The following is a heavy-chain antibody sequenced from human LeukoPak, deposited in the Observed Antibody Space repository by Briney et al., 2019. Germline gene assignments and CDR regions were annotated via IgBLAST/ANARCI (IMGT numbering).Heavy chain of an antibody. CDR1: GFTFSSYG. V-gene: IGHV3-23*01. CDR3: AKSGGYCSGGSCQFDY. D-gene: IGHD2-15*01. Sequence: PGGSLRLSCAASGFTFSSYGMSWGRQAPGKGLEWVSAISGSGGSTDYADSVKGRFTISRDNSKNPLYLQMNSLRAADTAVYYCAKSGGYCSGGSCQFDYWGQGTLVTVSS. CDR2: ISGSGGST. J-gene: IGHJ4*02.